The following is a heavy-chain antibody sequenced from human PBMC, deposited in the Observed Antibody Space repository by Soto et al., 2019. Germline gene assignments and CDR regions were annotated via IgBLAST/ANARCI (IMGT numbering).Heavy chain of an antibody. CDR3: ARDWVYCSSTSCLPFDY. J-gene: IGHJ4*02. CDR1: GYTFTSYA. D-gene: IGHD2-2*01. CDR2: INAGNGNT. V-gene: IGHV1-3*01. Sequence: GASVKVSCKASGYTFTSYAMHWVRQAPGQRLEWMGWINAGNGNTKYSQKFQGRVTITRDTSASTAYMELSSLRSEDTAVYYCARDWVYCSSTSCLPFDYWGQGTLVTVSS.